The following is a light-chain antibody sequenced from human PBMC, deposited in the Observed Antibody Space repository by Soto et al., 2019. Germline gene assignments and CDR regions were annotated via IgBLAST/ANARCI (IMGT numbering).Light chain of an antibody. V-gene: IGKV2-28*01. Sequence: DLVMTQSPLSLPVTPGEPASISCRSGQSLLHTNGYTYLDWYLQKPGQSPQLLIYLGSTRASGVPDRFSGSGSGTDFTLKISRVEAVDVGVYYCMQALQTPWTFGQGTKLEIK. J-gene: IGKJ2*02. CDR3: MQALQTPWT. CDR2: LGS. CDR1: QSLLHTNGYTY.